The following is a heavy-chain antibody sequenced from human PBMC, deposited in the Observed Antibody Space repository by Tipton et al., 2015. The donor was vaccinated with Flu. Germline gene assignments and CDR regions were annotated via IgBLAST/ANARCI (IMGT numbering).Heavy chain of an antibody. CDR2: IYYSGST. J-gene: IGHJ4*02. CDR1: GGSISSVTYY. D-gene: IGHD3-3*01. CDR3: ARDTIFGVAH. Sequence: LRLSCTVSGGSISSVTYYWGWIRQPPGKGLEWIGSIYYSGSTYYNPSLKSRVTISVDTSKNQFSLKLSSVTAADTAVYYCARDTIFGVAHWGQGTLVTVSS. V-gene: IGHV4-39*07.